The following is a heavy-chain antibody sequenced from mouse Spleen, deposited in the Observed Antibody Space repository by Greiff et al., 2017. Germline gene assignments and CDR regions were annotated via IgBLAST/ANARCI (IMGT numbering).Heavy chain of an antibody. CDR2: ISTYYGDA. Sequence: QVQLQQSGAELVRPGVSVKISCKGSGYTFTDYAMPWVKQSHAKSLEWIGVISTYYGDASYNQKFKGKATMTVDKSSSTAYMELARLTSEDSAIYYCARSYGNFPAYWGQGTLVTVSA. J-gene: IGHJ3*01. D-gene: IGHD2-1*01. CDR3: ARSYGNFPAY. V-gene: IGHV1S137*01. CDR1: GYTFTDYA.